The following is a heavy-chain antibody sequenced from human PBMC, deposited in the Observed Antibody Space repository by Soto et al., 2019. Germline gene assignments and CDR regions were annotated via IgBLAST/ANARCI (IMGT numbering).Heavy chain of an antibody. CDR3: ARGHYYGSGSYYKGGRLDY. D-gene: IGHD3-10*01. Sequence: QVQLQQWGAGLLKPSETLSLTCAVYGGSFSGYYWSWIRQPPGKGLEWIGEINHSGSTNYNPSLKRRVTKSVDTAKNPFSLKLSSVTAADTAVYYCARGHYYGSGSYYKGGRLDYWGQGTLVTVSS. CDR2: INHSGST. J-gene: IGHJ4*02. CDR1: GGSFSGYY. V-gene: IGHV4-34*01.